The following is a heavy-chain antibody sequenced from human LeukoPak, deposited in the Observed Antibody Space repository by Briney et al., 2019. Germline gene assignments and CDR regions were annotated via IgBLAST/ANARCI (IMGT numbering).Heavy chain of an antibody. CDR1: GFIFSNYA. CDR2: IDSTGAYT. D-gene: IGHD6-25*01. CDR3: AKGSAAGRPYYFDY. V-gene: IGHV3-23*01. Sequence: GGSVRLSCAASGFIFSNYAMSWVRQAPGKGLEWVSAIDSTGAYTWYADSVKGRFTISKDSSKTILYLQMNSLRAEDAAVYFCAKGSAAGRPYYFDYWGQGTLVTVSS. J-gene: IGHJ4*02.